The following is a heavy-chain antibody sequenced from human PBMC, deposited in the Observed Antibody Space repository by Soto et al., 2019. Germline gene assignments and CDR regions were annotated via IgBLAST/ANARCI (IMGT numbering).Heavy chain of an antibody. J-gene: IGHJ4*02. CDR1: GFTLTSYA. V-gene: IGHV3-23*01. D-gene: IGHD2-15*01. CDR2: VDSSRNT. CDR3: AKWLRGGSYYCDF. Sequence: GGSLRLSCQASGFTLTSYAMSWVRQTPEKGLEWVSLVDSSRNTFYPDSVRGRFTVSRDNSKNTVYLHMNSLRAEDTALYYCAKWLRGGSYYCDFWGRGTMVTVSS.